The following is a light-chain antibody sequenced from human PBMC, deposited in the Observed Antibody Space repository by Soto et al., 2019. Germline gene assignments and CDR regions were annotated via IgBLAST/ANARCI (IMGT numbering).Light chain of an antibody. CDR2: GAS. J-gene: IGKJ2*01. Sequence: EIVMTQSPATLSVSLGERATLSCRASQSINNNLAWYQQKPGQAPSLLIYGASSRATGVPARFSGSGSGTEFTLTISSLQSDDFAVYYCQHYKTWPPYTFGQGTKLEIK. CDR1: QSINNN. V-gene: IGKV3-15*01. CDR3: QHYKTWPPYT.